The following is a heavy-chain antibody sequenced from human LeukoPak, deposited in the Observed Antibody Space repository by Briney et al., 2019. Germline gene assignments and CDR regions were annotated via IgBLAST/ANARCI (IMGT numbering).Heavy chain of an antibody. V-gene: IGHV4-39*06. D-gene: IGHD3-22*01. J-gene: IGHJ4*02. CDR1: GGSISSSSYY. Sequence: SETLSLTCTVSGGSISSSSYYWGWIRQPPGKGLEWIGSIYYSGSTYYNPSLKSRVTISVDTSKNQFPLKLSSVTAADTAVYYCAKDASAYYDSSGYIDYWGQGTLVTVSS. CDR3: AKDASAYYDSSGYIDY. CDR2: IYYSGST.